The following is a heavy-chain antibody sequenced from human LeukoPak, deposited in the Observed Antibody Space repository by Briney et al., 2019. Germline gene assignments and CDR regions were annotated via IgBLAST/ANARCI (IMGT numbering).Heavy chain of an antibody. J-gene: IGHJ4*02. Sequence: GASVKVSCKASGGTFSSYAISWVRQAPGQGLEWMGRIIPILGIANYAQKFQGRVTITADKSTSTAYMELSSLRSEDTAVYYCAREVYYYDSSGYYENNWGQGTLVTVSS. D-gene: IGHD3-22*01. CDR2: IIPILGIA. V-gene: IGHV1-69*04. CDR3: AREVYYYDSSGYYENN. CDR1: GGTFSSYA.